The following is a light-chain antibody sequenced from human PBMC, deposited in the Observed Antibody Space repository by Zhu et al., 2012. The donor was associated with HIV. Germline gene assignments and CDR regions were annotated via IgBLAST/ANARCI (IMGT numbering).Light chain of an antibody. CDR3: QQRSTWPDT. CDR2: DTF. V-gene: IGKV3-11*01. CDR1: QSVDNF. J-gene: IGKJ2*01. Sequence: DILLTQSPAILSLSAGQRVTLSCRASQSVDNFLAWYQHKPGQPPRLLIYDTFNRAPGTPARFNGSGSGKDFTLTISSLEPEDFAVYYCQQRSTWPDTFGLGTKVDVK.